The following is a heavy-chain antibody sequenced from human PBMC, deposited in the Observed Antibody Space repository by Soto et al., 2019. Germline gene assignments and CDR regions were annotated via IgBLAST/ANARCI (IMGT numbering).Heavy chain of an antibody. CDR1: GFPFSSRA. CDR2: ISSSGTIT. CDR3: AEWARYCSGADCRA. Sequence: EVQLLESGGGLVQPGGSLRLSCAASGFPFSSRAMSWVRQAPGKGLEWVSAISSSGTITYYADSVKGRFTISRDTSKNTLYLQMSSLRADDTAVYYCAEWARYCSGADCRAWGQGTLVTVSS. V-gene: IGHV3-23*01. D-gene: IGHD2-15*01. J-gene: IGHJ5*02.